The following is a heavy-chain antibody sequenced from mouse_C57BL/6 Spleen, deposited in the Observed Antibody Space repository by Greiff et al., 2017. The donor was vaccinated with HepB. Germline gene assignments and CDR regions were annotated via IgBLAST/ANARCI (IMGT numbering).Heavy chain of an antibody. Sequence: EVKVVESGGGLVKPGGSLKLSCAASGFTFSSYTMSWVRQTPEKRLEWVATISGGGGNTYYPDSVKGRFTISRDNAKNTLYLQMSSLRSEDTALYYCARLGPYWYFDVWGTGTTVTVSS. CDR1: GFTFSSYT. CDR2: ISGGGGNT. CDR3: ARLGPYWYFDV. V-gene: IGHV5-9*01. J-gene: IGHJ1*03.